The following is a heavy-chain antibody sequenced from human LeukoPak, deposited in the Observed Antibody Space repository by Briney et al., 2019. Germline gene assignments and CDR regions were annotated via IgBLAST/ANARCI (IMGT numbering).Heavy chain of an antibody. D-gene: IGHD1-1*01. Sequence: PGGSLRLSCAASGFTFDDYAMNWVRQAPGKGLEWVSSISSSSSYIYYAASVKGRFTISRDNAKNSLYLQMHRLRAEDTAVYYCARERQLERLAFGKEGSAFDYWGQGTLVTVSS. J-gene: IGHJ4*02. CDR1: GFTFDDYA. CDR3: ARERQLERLAFGKEGSAFDY. V-gene: IGHV3-21*01. CDR2: ISSSSSYI.